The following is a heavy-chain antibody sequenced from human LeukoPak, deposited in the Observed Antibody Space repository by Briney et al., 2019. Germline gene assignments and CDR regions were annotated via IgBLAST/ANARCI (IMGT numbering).Heavy chain of an antibody. CDR3: ARSLVAATNDAFDI. V-gene: IGHV3-21*01. CDR1: GFTFSSYS. D-gene: IGHD5-12*01. CDR2: ISSSSSYI. J-gene: IGHJ3*02. Sequence: GGSLRLSCAASGFTFSSYSMNWVRQAPGKGLEWVSSISSSSSYIYYADSVKGRFTISRDNAKNSLYLQMNSQRAEDTAVYYCARSLVAATNDAFDIWGQGTMVTVSS.